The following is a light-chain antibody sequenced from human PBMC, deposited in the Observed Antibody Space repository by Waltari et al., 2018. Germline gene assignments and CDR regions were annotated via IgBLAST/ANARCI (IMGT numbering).Light chain of an antibody. Sequence: QAGLTQPPSVSKDLRQTATLTSTGHSPNVGNPGAALLQQHQGHPPKLLSYRNNNRPSGISERFSASTSGNTASLTISGLQPEDEADYYCSAWDSSLSAWVFGGGTKLTVL. J-gene: IGLJ3*02. V-gene: IGLV10-54*04. CDR2: RNN. CDR3: SAWDSSLSAWV. CDR1: SPNVGNPG.